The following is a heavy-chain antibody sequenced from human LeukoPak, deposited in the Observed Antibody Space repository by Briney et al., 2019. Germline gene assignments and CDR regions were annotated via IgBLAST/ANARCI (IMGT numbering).Heavy chain of an antibody. Sequence: GGSLRLSCAASGFTFSSYGMHWVRQAPGKGLEWVAVISYDGSNKYYADSVKGRFTISRDNSKNTLYLQMNSLRAEDTAVYYCARDFLLRPLDAFDIWGQGTMVTVSS. J-gene: IGHJ3*02. CDR1: GFTFSSYG. V-gene: IGHV3-30*03. CDR2: ISYDGSNK. CDR3: ARDFLLRPLDAFDI. D-gene: IGHD3-22*01.